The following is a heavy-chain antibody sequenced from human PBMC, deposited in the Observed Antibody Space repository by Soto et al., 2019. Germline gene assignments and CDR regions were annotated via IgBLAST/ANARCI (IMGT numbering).Heavy chain of an antibody. D-gene: IGHD6-13*01. Sequence: SETLSLTCDVSGGPVGYTSFYWGWLRQSPGKGLEWIGSVHHSLTTYYNPSLKGRVTISMDTSKNQFSLRLTSVTAADTAVYYCARDTSSTSLRAEYFQCWGQGTKVTVYS. J-gene: IGHJ1*01. CDR2: VHHSLTT. CDR1: GGPVGYTSFY. CDR3: ARDTSSTSLRAEYFQC. V-gene: IGHV4-39*02.